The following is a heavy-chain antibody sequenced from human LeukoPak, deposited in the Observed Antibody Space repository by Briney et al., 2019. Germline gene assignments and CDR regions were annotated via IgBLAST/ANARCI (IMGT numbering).Heavy chain of an antibody. V-gene: IGHV4-4*07. Sequence: SETLSLTCTVSGGSISSYYWSWIRQPAGEGLEWIGRIYTSGSTNYNPSLKSRVTMSVDTSKNQFSLKLSSVTAADTAVYYCARAQYSSSWYYFDYWGQGTLVTVSS. CDR1: GGSISSYY. CDR3: ARAQYSSSWYYFDY. J-gene: IGHJ4*02. CDR2: IYTSGST. D-gene: IGHD6-13*01.